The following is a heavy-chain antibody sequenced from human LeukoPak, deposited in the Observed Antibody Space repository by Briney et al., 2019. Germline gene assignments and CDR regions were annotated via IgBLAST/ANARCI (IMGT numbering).Heavy chain of an antibody. J-gene: IGHJ4*02. CDR3: AKYSSGYDLDY. CDR1: GGSSSNYY. CDR2: IYYSGST. V-gene: IGHV4-59*01. D-gene: IGHD5-18*01. Sequence: SETLSLTCTVSGGSSSNYYRSWLRQPPGKGLEWIGYIYYSGSTNYNPSLKSRVTISVDTSKNQFSLKLSSVTAADTAVYYCAKYSSGYDLDYWGPGTLVTVSS.